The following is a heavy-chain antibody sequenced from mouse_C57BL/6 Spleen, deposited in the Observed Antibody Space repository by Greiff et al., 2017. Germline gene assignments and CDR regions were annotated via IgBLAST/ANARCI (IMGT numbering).Heavy chain of an antibody. J-gene: IGHJ2*01. V-gene: IGHV1-55*01. CDR3: ARGEEKDGNYGDY. D-gene: IGHD2-1*01. CDR1: GYTFTSYW. Sequence: QVQLKESGAELVKPGASVKMSCKASGYTFTSYWITWVKQRPGQGLEWIGDIYPGSGSTNYNEKFKSKATLTVDTSSSTAYMQLSSLTSEDSAVYYCARGEEKDGNYGDYWGQGTTLTVSS. CDR2: IYPGSGST.